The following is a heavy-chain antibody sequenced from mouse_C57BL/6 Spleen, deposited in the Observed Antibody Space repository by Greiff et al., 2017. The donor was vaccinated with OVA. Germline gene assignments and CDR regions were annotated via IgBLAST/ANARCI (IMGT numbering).Heavy chain of an antibody. CDR3: ASPGIYYDYMFAY. D-gene: IGHD2-4*01. CDR1: GFTFSDYG. V-gene: IGHV5-17*01. CDR2: ISSGSSTI. J-gene: IGHJ3*01. Sequence: EVHLVESGGGLVKPGGSLKLSCAASGFTFSDYGMHWVRQAPEKGLEWVAYISSGSSTIYYADTVKGRFTISRDNAKNTLFLQMTSLRSEDTAMYYCASPGIYYDYMFAYWGQGTLVTVSA.